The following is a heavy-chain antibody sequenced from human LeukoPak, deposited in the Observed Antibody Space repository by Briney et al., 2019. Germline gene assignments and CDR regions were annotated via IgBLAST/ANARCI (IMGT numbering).Heavy chain of an antibody. CDR1: GFTFSSYS. CDR3: ARDLRANDYGGSGFDY. CDR2: ISSSSSYI. V-gene: IGHV3-21*01. Sequence: GGSLRLSCAASGFTFSSYSMNWVRQAPGKGLEWVSSISSSSSYIYYADSVKGRFTISRGNAKNSLYLQMNSLRAEDTAVYYCARDLRANDYGGSGFDYWGQGTLVTVSS. D-gene: IGHD4-23*01. J-gene: IGHJ4*02.